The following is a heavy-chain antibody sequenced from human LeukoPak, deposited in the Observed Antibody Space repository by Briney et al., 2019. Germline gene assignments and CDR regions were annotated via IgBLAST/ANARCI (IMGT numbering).Heavy chain of an antibody. D-gene: IGHD1/OR15-1a*01. CDR1: GGSISSSNW. J-gene: IGHJ5*02. Sequence: SETLSLTCAVSGGSISSSNWWSWVRQPPGKGPEWIGEIYHSGSTNYNPSLKSRVTISVDKSKNQFSLKLSSVTAADTAVYYCARDRTLNKVSPSGFDPWGQGTLVTVSS. V-gene: IGHV4-4*02. CDR2: IYHSGST. CDR3: ARDRTLNKVSPSGFDP.